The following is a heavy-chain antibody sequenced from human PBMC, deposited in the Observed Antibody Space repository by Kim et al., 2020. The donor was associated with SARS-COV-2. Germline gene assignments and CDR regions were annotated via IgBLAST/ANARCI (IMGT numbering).Heavy chain of an antibody. D-gene: IGHD2-15*01. V-gene: IGHV4-59*01. J-gene: IGHJ5*02. Sequence: SETLSLTCTISGYSLTNSFFSWIRQSPRTGLEWIGNLHYGGSTNYNPSLKSRVTMSLDTSKSQFSLKLTSVTAADTAVYYCTEGGGWTSESWGQGTLVTVSS. CDR1: GYSLTNSF. CDR2: LHYGGST. CDR3: TEGGGWTSES.